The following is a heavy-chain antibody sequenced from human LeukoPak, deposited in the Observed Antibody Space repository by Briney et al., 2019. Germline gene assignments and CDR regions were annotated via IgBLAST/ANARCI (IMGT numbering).Heavy chain of an antibody. V-gene: IGHV3-11*04. CDR1: GFTFSDYY. CDR3: AKVPDPNVFQFGFYYLYGMGV. J-gene: IGHJ6*02. Sequence: GGSLRLSCAASGFTFSDYYMSWIRQAPGKGLEWVSYISSSGSTIYYADSVKGRFTISRDNSKNTLYLQMNSLRADDTAVYYCAKVPDPNVFQFGFYYLYGMGVWGQGTTVTVSS. D-gene: IGHD2-21*01. CDR2: ISSSGSTI.